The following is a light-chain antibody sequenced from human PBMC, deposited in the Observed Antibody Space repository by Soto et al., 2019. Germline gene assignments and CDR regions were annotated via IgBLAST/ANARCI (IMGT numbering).Light chain of an antibody. J-gene: IGKJ1*01. CDR2: AAS. CDR3: QKYNSAPRT. Sequence: ESELTQSASSLSTSVGDRVTITCRASQGISNYLAWYQQKPGKVPKLLIYAASTLQSGVPSRFSGSGSGTDFTLTISSLQPEDVATYYCQKYNSAPRTFGQGTKV. V-gene: IGKV1-27*01. CDR1: QGISNY.